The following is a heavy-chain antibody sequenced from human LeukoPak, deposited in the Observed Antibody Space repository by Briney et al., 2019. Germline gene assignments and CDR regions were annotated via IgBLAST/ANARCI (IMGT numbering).Heavy chain of an antibody. CDR2: ISGDGSIT. Sequence: PGGSLRLSCAASGFTISGYWMHWVRQAPGKGLVWVSRISGDGSITAYADSVKGRFTISRDNAKNTLSLQMNSLRAEDAAVYYCARVGGSNAFDIWGQGTMVVVSS. J-gene: IGHJ3*02. CDR3: ARVGGSNAFDI. CDR1: GFTISGYW. V-gene: IGHV3-74*01. D-gene: IGHD1-26*01.